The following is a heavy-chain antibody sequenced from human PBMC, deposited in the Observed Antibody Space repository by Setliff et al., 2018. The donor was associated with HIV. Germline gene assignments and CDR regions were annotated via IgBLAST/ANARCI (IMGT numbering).Heavy chain of an antibody. CDR2: IYHDGRT. V-gene: IGHV4-39*01. CDR3: ARQLASGFWAFDI. D-gene: IGHD3-22*01. J-gene: IGHJ3*02. CDR1: DDSFSTSDYW. Sequence: LSLTCTVSDDSFSTSDYWWAWVRQPPGKGLEWIGSIYHDGRTYYSPSLKSRVTISVDTSKNRFSLKLSSVTATDTAVYYCARQLASGFWAFDIWGQGTMVTVSS.